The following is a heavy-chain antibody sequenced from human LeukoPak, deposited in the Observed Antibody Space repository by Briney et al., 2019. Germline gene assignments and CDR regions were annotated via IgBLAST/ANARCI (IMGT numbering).Heavy chain of an antibody. D-gene: IGHD3-10*01. J-gene: IGHJ4*02. CDR2: ISSSSTI. CDR3: ARSFGELKIDY. Sequence: GGSLRLSCAASGFTFSSYSMNWVRQAPGKGLEWVSYISSSSTIYYADSVKGRFTISRDNAKNSLYLQMNSLRAEDTAVYYCARSFGELKIDYWGQGTLVTVSS. V-gene: IGHV3-48*01. CDR1: GFTFSSYS.